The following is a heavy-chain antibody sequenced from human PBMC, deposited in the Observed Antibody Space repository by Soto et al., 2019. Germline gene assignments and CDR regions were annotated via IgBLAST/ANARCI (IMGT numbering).Heavy chain of an antibody. Sequence: QVQLVQSGAEVKKPGASVKVSCKASGYTFTSYGISWVRQASGQGLEWMGWISAYNGNTKYAQKLQGRVTMTTATATSTAYMELRSLRYDDTAVYYCARDEAYKWNDGGWFDPWGQGTLVTVSS. J-gene: IGHJ5*02. CDR2: ISAYNGNT. V-gene: IGHV1-18*01. CDR1: GYTFTSYG. D-gene: IGHD1-1*01. CDR3: ARDEAYKWNDGGWFDP.